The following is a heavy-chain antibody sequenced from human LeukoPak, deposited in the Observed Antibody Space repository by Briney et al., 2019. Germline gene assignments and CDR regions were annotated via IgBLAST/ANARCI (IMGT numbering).Heavy chain of an antibody. V-gene: IGHV4-34*01. CDR2: INHSGST. J-gene: IGHJ4*02. Sequence: SETLSLTCAVYGGSFSGYYWSWIRQPPGKGLEWIGEINHSGSTNYNPSLKSRVTISVDTSKNQFSLKLSSVTAADTAVYYCAALSSGSGWYYFDYWSQGTLVTVSS. CDR3: AALSSGSGWYYFDY. CDR1: GGSFSGYY. D-gene: IGHD6-19*01.